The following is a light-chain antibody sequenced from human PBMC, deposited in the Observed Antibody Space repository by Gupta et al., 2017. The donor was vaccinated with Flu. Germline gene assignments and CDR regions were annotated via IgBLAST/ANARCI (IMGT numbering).Light chain of an antibody. Sequence: AIRMTQSPSSFSASTGDRVTITCRASQGISSYLAWYQQKPGKAPKLLIYAASTVQSGVPSRFSGSGSGTDFTLTISCLQSEDLATYYCQHYYSSPFTFGRGTKVEIK. CDR3: QHYYSSPFT. CDR1: QGISSY. V-gene: IGKV1-8*01. J-gene: IGKJ4*01. CDR2: AAS.